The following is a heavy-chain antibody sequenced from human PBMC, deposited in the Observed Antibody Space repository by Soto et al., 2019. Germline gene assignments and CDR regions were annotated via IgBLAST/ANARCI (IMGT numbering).Heavy chain of an antibody. D-gene: IGHD6-19*01. J-gene: IGHJ4*02. CDR1: CGSISSYY. CDR3: ARSWGYSSGWYVFDY. CDR2: IYYSGST. Sequence: SETLSLTCTVSCGSISSYYWSWIRQPPGKGLEWIGYIYYSGSTNYNPSLKSRVTISVDTSKNQFSLKLSSVTAADTAVYYCARSWGYSSGWYVFDYWGQGTLVTVSS. V-gene: IGHV4-59*01.